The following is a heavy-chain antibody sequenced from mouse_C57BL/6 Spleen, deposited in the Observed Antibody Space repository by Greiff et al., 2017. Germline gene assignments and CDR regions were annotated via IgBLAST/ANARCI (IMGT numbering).Heavy chain of an antibody. D-gene: IGHD1-2*01. V-gene: IGHV3-8*01. CDR2: ISYSGST. J-gene: IGHJ1*03. CDR3: ARFTTTWYFDV. Sequence: EVQLVESGPGLAKPSQTLSLTCSVTGYSIHSDYWNWIRKFPGNKLEYMGYISYSGSTYYNPSLKSRISITRDTSKNQYYLQLNSVTTEDTATYYCARFTTTWYFDVWGTGTTVTVSS. CDR1: GYSIHSDY.